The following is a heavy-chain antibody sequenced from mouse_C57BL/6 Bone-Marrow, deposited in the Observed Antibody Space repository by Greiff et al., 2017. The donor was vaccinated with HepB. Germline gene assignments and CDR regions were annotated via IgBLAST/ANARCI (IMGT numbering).Heavy chain of an antibody. CDR1: GYTFTSYW. Sequence: QVHVKQPGTELVKPGASVKLSCKASGYTFTSYWMHWVKQRPGQGLEWIGNINPSNGGTNYNEKFKSKATLTVDKSSSTAYMQLSSLTSEDSAVYYCARGRGSTAQATRAMDYWGQGTSVTVTS. V-gene: IGHV1-53*01. CDR3: ARGRGSTAQATRAMDY. CDR2: INPSNGGT. J-gene: IGHJ4*01. D-gene: IGHD3-2*02.